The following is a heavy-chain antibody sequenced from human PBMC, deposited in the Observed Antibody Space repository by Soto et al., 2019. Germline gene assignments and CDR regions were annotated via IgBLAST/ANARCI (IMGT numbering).Heavy chain of an antibody. Sequence: GGSLRLSCAASGFTFSSYSMNWVRQAPGKGLEWVSSISSSSSYIYYADSVKGRFTISRDSAKNSLDLQMNSLRAEDTAVYYCAQSGGYSSSSMADYWGQGTLVTVSS. J-gene: IGHJ4*02. D-gene: IGHD6-6*01. CDR2: ISSSSSYI. V-gene: IGHV3-21*01. CDR3: AQSGGYSSSSMADY. CDR1: GFTFSSYS.